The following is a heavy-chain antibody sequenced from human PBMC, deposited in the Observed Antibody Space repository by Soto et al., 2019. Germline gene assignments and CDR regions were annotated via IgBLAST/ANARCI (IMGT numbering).Heavy chain of an antibody. V-gene: IGHV1-69*12. CDR1: GGTFSSYA. CDR3: ARDGGVYDYSPFDY. CDR2: IIPIFGTA. D-gene: IGHD4-4*01. Sequence: QVQLVQSGAEVKKPGSSVKVSCKASGGTFSSYAISWVRQAPGQGLEWMGGIIPIFGTADYAQKFQGRVTITAHVSTSAAYMELSSLRSEDTAMYYCARDGGVYDYSPFDYWGQGTLVTVSS. J-gene: IGHJ4*02.